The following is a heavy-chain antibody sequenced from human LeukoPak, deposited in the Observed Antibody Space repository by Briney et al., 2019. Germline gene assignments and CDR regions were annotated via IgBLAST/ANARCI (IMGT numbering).Heavy chain of an antibody. V-gene: IGHV3-9*03. CDR1: GFTFDDYA. CDR3: AKACGGDCSRHAFDI. D-gene: IGHD2-21*02. Sequence: PGRSLRLSCAASGFTFDDYAMHWVRQAPGKGLEWVSGISWNSGSIGYADSVKGRFTISRDNAKNSLYLQMNSLRAEDMALYYCAKACGGDCSRHAFDIWGQRTMVTVSS. J-gene: IGHJ3*02. CDR2: ISWNSGSI.